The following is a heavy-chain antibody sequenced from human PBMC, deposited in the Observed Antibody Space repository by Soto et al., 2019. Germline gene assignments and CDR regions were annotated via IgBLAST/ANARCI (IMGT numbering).Heavy chain of an antibody. Sequence: QVQLVESGGGVVQPGRSLRLSCAASGFTFSSYAMHWVRQAPCKGLEWVAVISYDGSNKYYADSVKGRFTISRDNSKNTLYLQMTSLRAEDTAVYYCARAYCGGDCLSDYWGQGTLVTVSS. CDR3: ARAYCGGDCLSDY. CDR1: GFTFSSYA. J-gene: IGHJ4*02. CDR2: ISYDGSNK. V-gene: IGHV3-30-3*01. D-gene: IGHD2-21*02.